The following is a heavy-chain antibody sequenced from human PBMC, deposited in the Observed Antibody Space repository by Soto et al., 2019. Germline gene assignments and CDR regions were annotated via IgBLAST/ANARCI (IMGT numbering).Heavy chain of an antibody. CDR1: GFSFRAYG. CDR2: IRYDGTSK. CDR3: GRDEVWDVGEKSKNWEPLASGE. D-gene: IGHD3-10*02. J-gene: IGHJ4*02. V-gene: IGHV3-33*01. Sequence: QVQLVESGGGVVQPGESLRLSCAASGFSFRAYGMHWVRQAPGKGLERVAGIRYDGTSKIYAESVKGRFTVSRDNFEDTLYLQMSRLRVDGTAVYYGGRDEVWDVGEKSKNWEPLASGEWGQGAHVTVSS.